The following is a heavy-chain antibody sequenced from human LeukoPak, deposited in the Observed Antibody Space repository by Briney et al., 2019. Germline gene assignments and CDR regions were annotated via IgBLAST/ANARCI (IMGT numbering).Heavy chain of an antibody. D-gene: IGHD1-26*01. CDR3: AKEEVGATDY. V-gene: IGHV3-23*01. J-gene: IGHJ4*02. CDR1: GFTFNNFA. CDR2: ISGSGGST. Sequence: GGSLRLSCAASGFTFNNFAMSWVRQAPGKGLEWVSAISGSGGSTYYADSVKGRFTISRDNSKNTLYLQMNSLRAEDTAVYYCAKEEVGATDYWGQGTLVTVSS.